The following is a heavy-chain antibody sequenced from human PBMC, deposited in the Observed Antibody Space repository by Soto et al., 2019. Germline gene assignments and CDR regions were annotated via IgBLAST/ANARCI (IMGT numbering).Heavy chain of an antibody. CDR2: IIPILGIA. D-gene: IGHD3-10*02. CDR3: ARSVFRTVSPYVLDY. V-gene: IGHV1-69*02. CDR1: GGTFSSYT. J-gene: IGHJ4*02. Sequence: SVKVSCXASGGTFSSYTISWVRQAPGQGLEWMGRIIPILGIANYAQKFQGRVTITADKSTSTAYMELSSLRSEDTAVYYCARSVFRTVSPYVLDYWGQGTLVTVSS.